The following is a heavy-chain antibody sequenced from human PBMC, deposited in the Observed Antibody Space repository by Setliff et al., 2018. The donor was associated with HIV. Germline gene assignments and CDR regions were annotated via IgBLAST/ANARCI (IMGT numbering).Heavy chain of an antibody. CDR2: MHHSGGT. CDR1: GYSISTGYN. J-gene: IGHJ2*01. CDR3: ARSALYGDNFRIFWYFDV. V-gene: IGHV4-38-2*02. Sequence: SETLSLTCTVSGYSISTGYNWGCIRQPPGKGLEWIGSMHHSGGTYYNPSLKTRVTISLDTSKNQFSLNLSSVTAADTAVYYCARSALYGDNFRIFWYFDVWGRGTLVTVSS. D-gene: IGHD4-17*01.